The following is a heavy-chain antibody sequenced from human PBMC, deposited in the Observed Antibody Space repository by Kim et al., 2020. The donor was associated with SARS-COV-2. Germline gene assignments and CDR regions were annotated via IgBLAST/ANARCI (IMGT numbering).Heavy chain of an antibody. J-gene: IGHJ4*02. CDR1: GFIFSSYA. CDR2: ISGSGDTT. V-gene: IGHV3-23*01. Sequence: GGSLRLSCAASGFIFSSYAMSWVRQVPGKGLEWLSAISGSGDTTYYADFVKGRFTISRDNSKKTLYLEMNSLRAEDTAVYYCAKDRIVGAIMGAYGYWGQGTLVSVSS. CDR3: AKDRIVGAIMGAYGY. D-gene: IGHD1-26*01.